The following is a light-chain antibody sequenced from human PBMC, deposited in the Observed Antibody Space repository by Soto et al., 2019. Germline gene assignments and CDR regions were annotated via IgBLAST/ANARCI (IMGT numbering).Light chain of an antibody. V-gene: IGKV3-15*01. CDR1: QNVNSN. CDR3: QQYNSYS. J-gene: IGKJ1*01. CDR2: GAS. Sequence: IVMTQSPAILSVSPVERATLSCRASQNVNSNLAWYQQKPGQAPRFLIYGASTRATGIPARFSGSGSGTEFTLTISSLQSDDFATYYCQQYNSYSFGQGTKVDIK.